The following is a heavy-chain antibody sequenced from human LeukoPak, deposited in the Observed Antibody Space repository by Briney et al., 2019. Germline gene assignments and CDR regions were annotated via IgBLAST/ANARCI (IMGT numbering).Heavy chain of an antibody. Sequence: ASETLSLTCTVSGGSISSSSYYWGWIRQPPGKGLEWLGTIYYTGSAYYNPSLKSRVTISVDTSKNQFALNLISVTAADTAVYYCARSPLRGSGYYYSSYYFDYWGQGTLVTVSS. J-gene: IGHJ4*02. CDR3: ARSPLRGSGYYYSSYYFDY. CDR2: IYYTGSA. CDR1: GGSISSSSYY. V-gene: IGHV4-39*06. D-gene: IGHD3-22*01.